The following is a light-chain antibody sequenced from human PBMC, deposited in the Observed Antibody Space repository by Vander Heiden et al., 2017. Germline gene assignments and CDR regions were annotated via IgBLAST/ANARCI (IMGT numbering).Light chain of an antibody. CDR1: SSDVGSHNY. V-gene: IGLV2-14*03. CDR3: SSDTSSSTLV. J-gene: IGLJ2*01. Sequence: SALTQPAPVSGPPGQTITISCTGTSSDVGSHNYASWYHPHTGKAPKLMIYNVSNRPSGVSNRFSGSKSGNSASMTISGLQAEDEADYYCSSDTSSSTLVFGGGTKLTVL. CDR2: NVS.